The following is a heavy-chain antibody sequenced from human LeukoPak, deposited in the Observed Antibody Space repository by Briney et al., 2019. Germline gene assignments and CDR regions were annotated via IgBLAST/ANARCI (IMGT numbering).Heavy chain of an antibody. CDR2: IKSKTDGGTT. D-gene: IGHD1-1*01. J-gene: IGHJ4*02. Sequence: PRGSLRLSCAASGFTFSDAWMSWARQAPGKGLEWVGRIKSKTDGGTTDYAAPVKGRFTISRDDSKNTLYLQMNSPKTEDTAVYYCTTDIGTTALAFDYWGQGTLVTVSS. CDR1: GFTFSDAW. V-gene: IGHV3-15*01. CDR3: TTDIGTTALAFDY.